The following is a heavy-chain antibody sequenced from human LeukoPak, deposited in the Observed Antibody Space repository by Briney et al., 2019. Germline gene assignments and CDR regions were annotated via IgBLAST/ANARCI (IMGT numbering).Heavy chain of an antibody. D-gene: IGHD3-10*01. CDR1: GFTFSSYA. CDR2: ISYDGSNK. CDR3: ARDHPAWFGELFQQGFDP. V-gene: IGHV3-30-3*01. J-gene: IGHJ5*02. Sequence: GRSLRLSCAASGFTFSSYAMHWVRQAPGKGLEWVAVISYDGSNKYYADSVKGRFTISRDNSKNTLYLQMNSLRAEDTAVYYCARDHPAWFGELFQQGFDPWGQGTLVTVSS.